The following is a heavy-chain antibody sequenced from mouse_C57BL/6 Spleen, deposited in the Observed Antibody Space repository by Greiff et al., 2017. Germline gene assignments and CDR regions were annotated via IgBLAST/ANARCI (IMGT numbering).Heavy chain of an antibody. CDR3: ARLGGNYEDY. D-gene: IGHD2-1*01. V-gene: IGHV1-64*01. CDR1: GYTFTSYW. J-gene: IGHJ2*01. Sequence: VQLQESGAELVKPGASVKLSCKASGYTFTSYWMHWVKQRPGQGLEWIGMIHPNSGSTNYNEKFKSKATLTVDKSSSTAYMQLSSLTSEDSAVYYCARLGGNYEDYWGQGTTLTVSS. CDR2: IHPNSGST.